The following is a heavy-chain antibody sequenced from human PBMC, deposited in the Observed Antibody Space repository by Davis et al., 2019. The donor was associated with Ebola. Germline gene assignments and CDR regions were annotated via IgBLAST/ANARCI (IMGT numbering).Heavy chain of an antibody. V-gene: IGHV1-69*13. J-gene: IGHJ4*02. D-gene: IGHD1-26*01. CDR3: AREVGETKLDQ. Sequence: SVKVSCKASGGTFSSYTITWVRQAPGQGLEWMGWVIPVFGTTNYAQKFQGRVTLTADESTSTAYMVLTNLRSDDTAVYYCAREVGETKLDQWGQGTLVTVSS. CDR1: GGTFSSYT. CDR2: VIPVFGTT.